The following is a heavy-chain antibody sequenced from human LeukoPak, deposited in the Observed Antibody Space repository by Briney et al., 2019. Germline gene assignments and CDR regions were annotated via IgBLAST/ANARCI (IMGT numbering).Heavy chain of an antibody. CDR2: ISAYNGNT. CDR1: GYTFSNYG. Sequence: GASVKVSCKASGYTFSNYGTRWVRQAPGQGLEWMGWISAYNGNTNYAQKFQGRVTMTTDTSTSTAYMELRSLRFDDTAVYYCARDDYGDYQRYWGQGTLVTVSS. CDR3: ARDDYGDYQRY. D-gene: IGHD4-17*01. J-gene: IGHJ4*02. V-gene: IGHV1-18*01.